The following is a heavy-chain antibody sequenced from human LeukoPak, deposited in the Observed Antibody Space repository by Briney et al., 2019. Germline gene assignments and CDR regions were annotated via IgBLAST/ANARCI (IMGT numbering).Heavy chain of an antibody. J-gene: IGHJ3*01. CDR1: GYTFTNYP. CDR2: IFPGGGVT. V-gene: IGHV1-46*01. Sequence: ASVTVSFKASGYTFTNYPKHWVRQAPGQGLEWMGVIFPGGGVTEYAQKFQGRVTVTRDTSTRTVYMELSSLRSDDTAMYYCAREHPDYHGFDFWGQGTMVSVSS. CDR3: AREHPDYHGFDF. D-gene: IGHD4-11*01.